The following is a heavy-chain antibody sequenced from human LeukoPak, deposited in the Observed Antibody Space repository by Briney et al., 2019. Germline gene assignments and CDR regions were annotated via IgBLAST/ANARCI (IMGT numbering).Heavy chain of an antibody. J-gene: IGHJ6*02. Sequence: ASVKVSCKASGYTFTSYDINWVRQATGQGLEWMGWINPNSGNTGYAQKFQGRVTMTRNTSISTAYMELSSLRSEDTAVYYCAGPVEGAVTHPYPIYYYYGMDVWGQGTTVTVSS. V-gene: IGHV1-8*01. D-gene: IGHD4-17*01. CDR3: AGPVEGAVTHPYPIYYYYGMDV. CDR1: GYTFTSYD. CDR2: INPNSGNT.